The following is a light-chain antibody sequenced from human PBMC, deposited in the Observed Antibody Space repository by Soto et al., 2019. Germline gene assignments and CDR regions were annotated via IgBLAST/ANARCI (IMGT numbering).Light chain of an antibody. J-gene: IGKJ3*01. V-gene: IGKV1-39*01. CDR1: QSISSY. CDR3: QQSYSTLT. Sequence: DIQMTQSPSYLSASVGDRVTTTCRASQSISSYLNWYQQKPGKAPKLLIYAASSLQSGVPSRFSGSGSGTDFTLTISSLQPEDFATYYCQQSYSTLTFGPGTKVDIK. CDR2: AAS.